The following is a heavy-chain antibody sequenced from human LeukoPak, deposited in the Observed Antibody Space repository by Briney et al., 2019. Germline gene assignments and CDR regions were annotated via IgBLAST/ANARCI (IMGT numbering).Heavy chain of an antibody. Sequence: GGSLRLSCAASGFTFSSYEINWVRQAPGKGLEWVSYISSSGSTIKYADSVKGRFTISRGNAKNSLYLQMNSLRAEDTAVYYCAELGITMIGGVWGKGTTVTISS. D-gene: IGHD3-10*02. J-gene: IGHJ6*04. V-gene: IGHV3-48*03. CDR1: GFTFSSYE. CDR2: ISSSGSTI. CDR3: AELGITMIGGV.